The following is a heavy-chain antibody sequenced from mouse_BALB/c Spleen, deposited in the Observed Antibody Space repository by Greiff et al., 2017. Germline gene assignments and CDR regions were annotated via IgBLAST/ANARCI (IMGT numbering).Heavy chain of an antibody. J-gene: IGHJ3*01. D-gene: IGHD1-2*01. Sequence: QVQLQQSGAELMKPGASVKISCKATGYTFSSYWIEWVKQRPGHGLEWIGEILPGSGSTNYNEKFKGKATFTADTSSNTAYMQLSSLTSEDSAVYYCARGGLRLRGAYWGQGTLVTVSA. CDR3: ARGGLRLRGAY. V-gene: IGHV1-9*01. CDR2: ILPGSGST. CDR1: GYTFSSYW.